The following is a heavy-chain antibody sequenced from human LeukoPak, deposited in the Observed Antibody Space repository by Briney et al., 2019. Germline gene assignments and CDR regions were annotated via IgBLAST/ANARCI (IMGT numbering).Heavy chain of an antibody. CDR1: GGSFSGYY. V-gene: IGHV4-34*01. J-gene: IGHJ4*02. D-gene: IGHD3-3*01. Sequence: SETLSLTCAVYGGSFSGYYWSWIRQPPGKGLEWIGEINHSGSTNYNPSLKSRVTISVDTSKNQFSLKLSSVTAADTAVYYCGRGQKDDFWSGYSNSASLAGYYFDYWGQGTLVTVSS. CDR3: GRGQKDDFWSGYSNSASLAGYYFDY. CDR2: INHSGST.